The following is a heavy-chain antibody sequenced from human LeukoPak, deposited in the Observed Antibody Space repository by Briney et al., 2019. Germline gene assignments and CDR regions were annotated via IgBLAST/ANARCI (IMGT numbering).Heavy chain of an antibody. CDR3: ARDIAVAGRIRDYYFDY. J-gene: IGHJ4*02. V-gene: IGHV1-46*01. D-gene: IGHD6-19*01. Sequence: ASVKVSCKASGYTFTSYYMHWVRQAPGQGLEWMGIINPSGGSTSYAQKFQGRVTMTRDTSTSTVYMELSSLRSEDTAVYYCARDIAVAGRIRDYYFDYWGQGTLVTVSS. CDR2: INPSGGST. CDR1: GYTFTSYY.